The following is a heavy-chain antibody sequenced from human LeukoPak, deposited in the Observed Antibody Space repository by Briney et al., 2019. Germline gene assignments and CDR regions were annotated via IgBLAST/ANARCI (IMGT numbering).Heavy chain of an antibody. Sequence: GGSLRLSCVASGFTFSDYAMSWVRQAPGKGLEWVSVIYSGGSTYYADSVKGRFTISRDNSKNTLYLQMNSLRAEDTAVYYCAKSYAYGDYFWFDPWGQGTLVTVSS. V-gene: IGHV3-23*01. D-gene: IGHD4-17*01. J-gene: IGHJ5*02. CDR3: AKSYAYGDYFWFDP. CDR1: GFTFSDYA. CDR2: IYSGGST.